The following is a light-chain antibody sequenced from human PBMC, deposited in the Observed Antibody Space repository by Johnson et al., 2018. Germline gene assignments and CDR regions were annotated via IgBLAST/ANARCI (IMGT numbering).Light chain of an antibody. V-gene: IGLV1-51*02. Sequence: QSVLTQPPSVSAAPGQKVTISCSGSSSNIGNNYVSWYQQLPGTAPKLLIYENNKRPSGIPDRFSGSKSGTSATLGITGLQTGAEADYYCGTLDSSLSAGNVVGTGTKVTVL. CDR3: GTLDSSLSAGNV. CDR2: ENN. CDR1: SSNIGNNY. J-gene: IGLJ1*01.